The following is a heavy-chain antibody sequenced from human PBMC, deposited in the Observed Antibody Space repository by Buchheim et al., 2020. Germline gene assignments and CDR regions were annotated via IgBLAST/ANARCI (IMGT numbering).Heavy chain of an antibody. V-gene: IGHV4-39*07. Sequence: QLQLQESGPGLVEPSEALSLTCTVFGGSIGSSSHYWGWVRQPPGKGLEWIGSISHSGNTYYNPSLKSRVTISVDTSKTQLSLRMGSVTAADTAVYYCARDTYAYAWFFYWGQGTL. CDR2: ISHSGNT. CDR1: GGSIGSSSHY. J-gene: IGHJ4*02. CDR3: ARDTYAYAWFFY. D-gene: IGHD2-2*01.